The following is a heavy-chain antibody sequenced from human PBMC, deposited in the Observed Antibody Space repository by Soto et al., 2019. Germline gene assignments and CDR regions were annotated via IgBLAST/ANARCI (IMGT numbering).Heavy chain of an antibody. D-gene: IGHD6-19*01. CDR2: ISGSGGST. CDR3: AKPGYSSGWPFPKPSWFAP. J-gene: IGHJ5*02. CDR1: GFTFSSYA. Sequence: EVQLLESGGGLVQPGGSLRLSCAASGFTFSSYAMSWVRQAPGKGLEWVSAISGSGGSTYYADSVKGRFTISRDNSKNTLYLQMNSLRAEDTAVYYCAKPGYSSGWPFPKPSWFAPWGQGTLVTVSS. V-gene: IGHV3-23*01.